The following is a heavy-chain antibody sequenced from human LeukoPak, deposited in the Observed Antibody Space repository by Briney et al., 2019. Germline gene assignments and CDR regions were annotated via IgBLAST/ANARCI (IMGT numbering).Heavy chain of an antibody. D-gene: IGHD2-21*02. J-gene: IGHJ4*02. CDR1: GYTFTGYY. CDR3: ARGRRGPYCGGDCYGAGFDY. V-gene: IGHV1-8*03. Sequence: ASVKVSCKASGYTFTGYYMHWVRQATGQGLEWMGWMNPNSGNTGYAQKFQGRVTITRNTSISTAYMELSSLRSEDTAVYYCARGRRGPYCGGDCYGAGFDYWGQGTLVTVSS. CDR2: MNPNSGNT.